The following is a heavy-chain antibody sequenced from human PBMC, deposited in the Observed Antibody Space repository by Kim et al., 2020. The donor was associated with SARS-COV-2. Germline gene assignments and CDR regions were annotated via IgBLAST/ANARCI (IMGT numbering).Heavy chain of an antibody. V-gene: IGHV3-30-3*01. CDR3: ISGSYFFRPHYYYGMDV. CDR1: GFTFSSYA. CDR2: ISYDGSNK. Sequence: GGSLRLSCAASGFTFSSYAMHWVRQATGKGLEWVAVISYDGSNKYYADSVKGRFTISRDNSKNTLYLQMNSLRAEDTAVYYCISGSYFFRPHYYYGMDVWGQGTTVTVSS. J-gene: IGHJ6*02. D-gene: IGHD1-26*01.